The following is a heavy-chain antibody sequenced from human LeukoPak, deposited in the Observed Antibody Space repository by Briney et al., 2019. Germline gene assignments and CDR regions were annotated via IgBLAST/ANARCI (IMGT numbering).Heavy chain of an antibody. CDR2: INPNSGGT. Sequence: GASVKVSCKASGYTFTGQYMHWVRQAPGQGLEWMGWINPNSGGTSYAQKFQGRVTMTRDTSISTAYMELSRLRSDDTAVYYCARVGVGTSYSFDYWGQGNLVTVSS. D-gene: IGHD4-23*01. J-gene: IGHJ4*02. CDR1: GYTFTGQY. V-gene: IGHV1-2*02. CDR3: ARVGVGTSYSFDY.